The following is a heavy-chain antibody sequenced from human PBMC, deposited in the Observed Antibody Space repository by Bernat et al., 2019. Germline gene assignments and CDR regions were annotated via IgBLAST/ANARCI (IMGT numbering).Heavy chain of an antibody. D-gene: IGHD3-3*01. J-gene: IGHJ6*03. V-gene: IGHV4-34*01. Sequence: QVQLQQWGAGLLKPSETLSLTCGVYGGSFSNYSWSWIRQPPGEGLEWIGEINHSGSTDYNPSLATRVTISIDSSRNQFSLKLSSVTAADTAVYYCAREQTELFHDFWSGYEGRYYYFYYMDVWGEGTSVTVSS. CDR3: AREQTELFHDFWSGYEGRYYYFYYMDV. CDR2: INHSGST. CDR1: GGSFSNYS.